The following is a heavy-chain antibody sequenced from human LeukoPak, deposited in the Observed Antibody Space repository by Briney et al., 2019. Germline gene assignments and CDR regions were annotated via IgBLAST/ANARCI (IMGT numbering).Heavy chain of an antibody. CDR2: IDHSGIT. CDR1: GGSFSAYW. V-gene: IGHV4-34*01. D-gene: IGHD3-10*01. CDR3: ARGALLWFGAKMEYYFDY. J-gene: IGHJ4*02. Sequence: SETLSLTCAVYGGSFSAYWWSWIRQPSGKGLEWIGEIDHSGITNYNPSLKSRVTISVDTSKNQFSLKLTSMTAADTAVYYCARGALLWFGAKMEYYFDYWGQGTLLSVSS.